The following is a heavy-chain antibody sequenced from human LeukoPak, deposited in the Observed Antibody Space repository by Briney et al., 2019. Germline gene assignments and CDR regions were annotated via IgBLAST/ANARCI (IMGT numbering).Heavy chain of an antibody. D-gene: IGHD2-15*01. CDR1: GCSISSSSYY. CDR2: IYYSGST. V-gene: IGHV4-39*01. J-gene: IGHJ5*02. CDR3: VRVGRVAVGYNWFDP. Sequence: PSETLSLTCSVSGCSISSSSYYWGWIRQPPGKGLEWIVSIYYSGSTYSNPSLKSRVTISVDTSKNQFSLELRSVTAADTAVYYCVRVGRVAVGYNWFDPWGQGTLVTVSS.